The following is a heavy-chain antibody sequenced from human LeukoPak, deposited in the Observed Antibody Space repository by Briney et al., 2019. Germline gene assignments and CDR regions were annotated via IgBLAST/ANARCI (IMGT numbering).Heavy chain of an antibody. CDR2: ISSSGSLI. J-gene: IGHJ4*02. V-gene: IGHV3-48*01. Sequence: GGSLRLSCAASGFIFSSYSMNWVRQMPGKGLEWVAYISSSGSLIYYADTVKGRFTISRDDGKNSLFLQMNSLRAEDTAVYFCARNPTAVTTSESRGPGTRVTVSS. D-gene: IGHD4-4*01. CDR1: GFIFSSYS. CDR3: ARNPTAVTTSES.